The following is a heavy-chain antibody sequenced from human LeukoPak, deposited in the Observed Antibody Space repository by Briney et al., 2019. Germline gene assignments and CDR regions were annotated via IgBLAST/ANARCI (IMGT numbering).Heavy chain of an antibody. D-gene: IGHD3-9*01. CDR2: IYHSGST. J-gene: IGHJ4*02. CDR3: ARGEDFERYYLAY. CDR1: GGSISSSNW. Sequence: PSGTLSLTCAVSGGSISSSNWWSWVRQPPGKGLEWIGEIYHSGSTNYNPLFESRATISVDTSKNQFSLKLTSVTAADTAVYFCARGEDFERYYLAYWGQGTLVTVSS. V-gene: IGHV4-4*02.